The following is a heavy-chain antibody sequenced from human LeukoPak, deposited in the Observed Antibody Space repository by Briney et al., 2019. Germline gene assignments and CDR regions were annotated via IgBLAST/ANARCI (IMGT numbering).Heavy chain of an antibody. CDR3: ARERDYYDSSGYYTPYFDY. V-gene: IGHV3-48*03. CDR2: ISSSGSTR. D-gene: IGHD3-22*01. Sequence: GGSLRLSCAASGFIFSAFEMDWVRQAPGKGLEWVSYISSSGSTRYYADPVKGRFSISRDNAKNSLDLQMNSLRPEDTAVYYCARERDYYDSSGYYTPYFDYWGQGNLVTVSS. CDR1: GFIFSAFE. J-gene: IGHJ4*02.